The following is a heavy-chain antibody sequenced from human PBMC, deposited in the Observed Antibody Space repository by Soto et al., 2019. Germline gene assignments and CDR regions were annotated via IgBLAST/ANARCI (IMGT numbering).Heavy chain of an antibody. Sequence: SETLSLTGVVSGGSITSYHWSCIRQIPGKGLEWIDYTAYTANTNYNPSLKSRVTISMDTSQNQLSLKLTSMTTADTAVYYCARDMHAGFTHYLDPWGQGTLVT. V-gene: IGHV4-59*01. CDR3: ARDMHAGFTHYLDP. CDR2: TAYTANT. J-gene: IGHJ5*02. D-gene: IGHD1-26*01. CDR1: GGSITSYH.